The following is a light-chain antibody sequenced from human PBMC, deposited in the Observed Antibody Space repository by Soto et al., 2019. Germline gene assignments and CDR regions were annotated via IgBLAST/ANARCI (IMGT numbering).Light chain of an antibody. J-gene: IGKJ1*01. CDR1: QGVSTNY. CDR3: QHPGT. Sequence: IVLTQSPGTLSLSPGERATLACRASQGVSTNYVAWYQQKPGQAPRLLIYGASNRAAGIPDRFSGSGSGTDFTLTISRLEPEEFAVYYCQHPGTFGQGTKVEIK. CDR2: GAS. V-gene: IGKV3-20*01.